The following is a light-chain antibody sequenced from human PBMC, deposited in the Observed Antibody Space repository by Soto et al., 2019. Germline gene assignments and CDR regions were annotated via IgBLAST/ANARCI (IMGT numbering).Light chain of an antibody. CDR2: AAS. CDR1: QSISTNY. CDR3: QQYGRT. Sequence: EIVLTQSPGTLSLSPGESATLSCRASQSISTNYLAWYQQKPGQAPRLLLYAASNRFTGIPDRLSGSGSGTDFTLTISRLEPEDFALYYCQQYGRTFGQGTRLEIK. V-gene: IGKV3-20*01. J-gene: IGKJ5*01.